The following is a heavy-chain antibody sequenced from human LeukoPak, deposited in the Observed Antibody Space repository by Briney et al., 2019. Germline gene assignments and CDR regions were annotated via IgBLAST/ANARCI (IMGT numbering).Heavy chain of an antibody. Sequence: GGSLRLSCATPGFTFSSYWMSWVRQAPGKGLEWVANIKQDGSEKYYVDSVKGRFTISRDNAKNSLYLQMNSLRAEDTAVYYCARDGDEYQLLPHDAFDIWGQGTMVTVSS. D-gene: IGHD2-2*01. CDR3: ARDGDEYQLLPHDAFDI. CDR2: IKQDGSEK. V-gene: IGHV3-7*01. CDR1: GFTFSSYW. J-gene: IGHJ3*02.